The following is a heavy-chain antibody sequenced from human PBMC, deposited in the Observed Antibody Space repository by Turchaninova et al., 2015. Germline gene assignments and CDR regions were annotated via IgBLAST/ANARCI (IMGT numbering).Heavy chain of an antibody. CDR2: IWFSGKT. CDR3: ARHSPFDS. CDR1: GGPINSSTYY. J-gene: IGHJ5*01. V-gene: IGHV4-39*01. Sequence: QLQLQESGPGLVKPSETLSLTCSVSGGPINSSTYYWGWVRQPPGEGVEWIGSIWFSGKTYYNPSLKNRVTISIDASKSQFSLQVTSVTATDTAVYFCARHSPFDSWGQGTLVTVSS.